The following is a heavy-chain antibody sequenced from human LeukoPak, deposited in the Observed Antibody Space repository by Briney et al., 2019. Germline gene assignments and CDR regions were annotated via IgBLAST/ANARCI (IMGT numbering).Heavy chain of an antibody. V-gene: IGHV4-39*07. CDR3: ASGRYCSGGSCYFMRARNWFDP. D-gene: IGHD2-15*01. J-gene: IGHJ5*02. Sequence: SETLSLTCTVSGGSISSSSYYWGWIRQPPGKGLEWIGSIYYSGSTYYNPSLKSRVTISVDTSKNQFSLKLSSVTAADTAVYYCASGRYCSGGSCYFMRARNWFDPWGQGTLVTVSS. CDR1: GGSISSSSYY. CDR2: IYYSGST.